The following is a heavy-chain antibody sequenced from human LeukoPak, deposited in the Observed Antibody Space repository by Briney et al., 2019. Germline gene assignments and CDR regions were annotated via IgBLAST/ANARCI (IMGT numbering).Heavy chain of an antibody. CDR2: ISYDGSNK. Sequence: GGSLRLSCAASGFTFSSYAMHWVRQAPGKGLEWVAVISYDGSNKYYADSVKGRFTISRDNSKSTLYLQMNSLRAEDTAVYYCATACGGDCYSDYWGQGTLVTVSS. CDR1: GFTFSSYA. CDR3: ATACGGDCYSDY. J-gene: IGHJ4*02. V-gene: IGHV3-30*04. D-gene: IGHD2-21*02.